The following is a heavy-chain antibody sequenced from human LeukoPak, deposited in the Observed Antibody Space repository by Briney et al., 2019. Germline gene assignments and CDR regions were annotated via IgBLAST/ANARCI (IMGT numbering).Heavy chain of an antibody. CDR1: GFTFSSYG. CDR3: AREVAPGPFSGLYFDY. Sequence: HPGGSLRLSCAASGFTFSSYGMHWVRQAPGKGLEWVAFIRYDGSNKYYADSVKGRFTISRDNSKNTLYLQMNSLRAEDTAVYYCAREVAPGPFSGLYFDYWGQGTLVTVSS. J-gene: IGHJ4*02. V-gene: IGHV3-30*02. CDR2: IRYDGSNK. D-gene: IGHD2-15*01.